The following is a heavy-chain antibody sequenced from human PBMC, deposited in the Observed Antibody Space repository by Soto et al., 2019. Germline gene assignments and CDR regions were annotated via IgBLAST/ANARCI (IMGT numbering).Heavy chain of an antibody. J-gene: IGHJ4*02. CDR3: AKAGPNSHGRNYFDH. D-gene: IGHD1-26*01. V-gene: IGHV3-23*01. CDR2: ISDTGGNT. CDR1: GFTFNSYA. Sequence: GGSLRLSCAASGFTFNSYATSWVREAPGKGLEWISSISDTGGNTYYADSMKGRFTISRDNSKNTLYLQMNSLRAEDTAVYYCAKAGPNSHGRNYFDHWGQGTLVTVSS.